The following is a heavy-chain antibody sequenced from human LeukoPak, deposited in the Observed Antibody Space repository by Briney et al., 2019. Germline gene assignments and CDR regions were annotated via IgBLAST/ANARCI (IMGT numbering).Heavy chain of an antibody. CDR3: AKLGGGSSWYCDY. CDR2: ISGSGGST. D-gene: IGHD6-13*01. Sequence: GGSLRLSCAASGFTFSSYAVSWVRQAPGKGLAWVSAISGSGGSTYYADSVKGRFTISRDNSKNTLYLQMNSLRAEDTAVYYCAKLGGGSSWYCDYWGQGTLVTVSS. J-gene: IGHJ4*02. CDR1: GFTFSSYA. V-gene: IGHV3-23*01.